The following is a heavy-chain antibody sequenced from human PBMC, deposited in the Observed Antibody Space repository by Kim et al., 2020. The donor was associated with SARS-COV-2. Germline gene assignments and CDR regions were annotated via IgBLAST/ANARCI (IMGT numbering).Heavy chain of an antibody. CDR3: ARDDSMDV. CDR2: M. J-gene: IGHJ6*03. Sequence: MYHASSVKGRFTISRDNAQNSLYLQMNSLRAEDTAVYYWARDDSMDVWGKGTTVTVSS. V-gene: IGHV3-21*01.